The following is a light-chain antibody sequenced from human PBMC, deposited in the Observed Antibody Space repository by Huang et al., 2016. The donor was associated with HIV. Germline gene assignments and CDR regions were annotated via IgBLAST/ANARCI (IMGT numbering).Light chain of an antibody. J-gene: IGKJ3*01. Sequence: EIVMTQSPATLSVSPGERATLSCRASQSLSSNVAWYQQKPGQAPRLLIYDASTRATGIPARFSGSGSGTEFTLTITSLQSEDFAVYYCQQYNDWPPLFGPGTKVDIK. V-gene: IGKV3-15*01. CDR3: QQYNDWPPL. CDR2: DAS. CDR1: QSLSSN.